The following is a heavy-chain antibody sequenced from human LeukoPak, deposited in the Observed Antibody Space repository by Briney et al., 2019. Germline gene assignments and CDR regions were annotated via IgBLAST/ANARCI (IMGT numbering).Heavy chain of an antibody. V-gene: IGHV3-30*02. Sequence: GGSLRLSCAASGFTFSSYGMHWVRQAPGKGLEWVAFIRYDGSNKYYADSVKGRFTISSDNSKNTLYLQMNSLRAEDTAVYYCAKDSDSYCSGGSCYPDYWGQGTLVTVSS. CDR2: IRYDGSNK. J-gene: IGHJ4*02. CDR1: GFTFSSYG. D-gene: IGHD2-15*01. CDR3: AKDSDSYCSGGSCYPDY.